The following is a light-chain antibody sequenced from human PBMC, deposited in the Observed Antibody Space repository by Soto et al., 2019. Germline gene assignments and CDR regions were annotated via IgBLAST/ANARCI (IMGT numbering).Light chain of an antibody. Sequence: LVLTQSPGTLSLSPGETAALSCRASQIGSGNYLSWYQQKPGQAPRLLIYATSTRAPGIPDRFSGSGSATDFTLTINRLEPEDSAVYFCQHFSNPQWTFGRGTKVDI. V-gene: IGKV3-20*01. CDR3: QHFSNPQWT. CDR2: ATS. J-gene: IGKJ1*01. CDR1: QIGSGNY.